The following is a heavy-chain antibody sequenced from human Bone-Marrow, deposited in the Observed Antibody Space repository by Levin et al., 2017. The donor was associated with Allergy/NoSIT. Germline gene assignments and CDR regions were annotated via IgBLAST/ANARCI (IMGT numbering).Heavy chain of an antibody. CDR3: AKDLSAVPAANYYYGMDV. J-gene: IGHJ6*02. CDR2: ISDSGETT. CDR1: GFTFSTFA. V-gene: IGHV3-23*01. D-gene: IGHD2-2*01. Sequence: HGESLKISCATSGFTFSTFAMSWVRQAPGKGLEWVSSISDSGETTYYADSVKGRFTISRDNSKNTLYLQMNSLRAEDTALFYCAKDLSAVPAANYYYGMDVWGQGTTVTVSS.